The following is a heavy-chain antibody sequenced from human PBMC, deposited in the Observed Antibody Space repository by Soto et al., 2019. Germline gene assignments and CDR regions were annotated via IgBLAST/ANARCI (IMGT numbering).Heavy chain of an antibody. CDR2: ISAYNGNT. CDR3: ARIGVRDSYGMDV. V-gene: IGHV1-18*01. J-gene: IGHJ6*02. Sequence: QVQLVQSGAEVKKPGASVKVSCKASGYTCTSYGISWVRQAPGQGGEWMGWISAYNGNTNYAQKQQGRVNMTTDTYTSTGYMELRSLRTDDTAVYYCARIGVRDSYGMDVWGQGTPVTVSS. CDR1: GYTCTSYG.